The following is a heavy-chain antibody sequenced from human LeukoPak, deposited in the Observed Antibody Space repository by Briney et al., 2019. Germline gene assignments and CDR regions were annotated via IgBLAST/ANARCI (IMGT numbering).Heavy chain of an antibody. CDR2: INPNSGGT. CDR1: GYTFTGYY. J-gene: IGHJ4*02. CDR3: ARSPGYSYGYGDY. Sequence: ASVKVSCKVSGYTFTGYYMHWVRQAPGQGLEWMGWINPNSGGTNYAQKFQGRVTMTRDTSISTAYMELSRLRSDDTAVYYCARSPGYSYGYGDYWGQGTLVTVSS. D-gene: IGHD5-18*01. V-gene: IGHV1-2*02.